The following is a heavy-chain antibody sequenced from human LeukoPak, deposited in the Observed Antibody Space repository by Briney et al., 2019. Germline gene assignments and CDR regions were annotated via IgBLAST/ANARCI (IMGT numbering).Heavy chain of an antibody. V-gene: IGHV3-7*01. CDR3: ARAPMVRGVIITGYFDY. D-gene: IGHD3-10*01. Sequence: GGSLRLSCAASGFTFSSYWMSWVRQAPGKGLEWVANIKQDGSEKYYVDSVKGRFTISRDNAKNSLYLQLNSLRAEDTAVYYCARAPMVRGVIITGYFDYWGQGTLVTVSS. CDR1: GFTFSSYW. CDR2: IKQDGSEK. J-gene: IGHJ4*02.